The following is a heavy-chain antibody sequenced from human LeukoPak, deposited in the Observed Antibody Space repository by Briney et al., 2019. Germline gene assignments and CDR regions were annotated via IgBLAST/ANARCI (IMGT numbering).Heavy chain of an antibody. D-gene: IGHD4-11*01. J-gene: IGHJ4*02. CDR3: VRAGSYNFDY. Sequence: GGSLRLSCAASGFTFSSNWMTWVRQAPGKGLEWVANISKDGSETYYVDSVKGRFAISRDNAQNSLVLQMNSLRAEDTAVYYCVRAGSYNFDYWGQGTLVTVSS. CDR2: ISKDGSET. CDR1: GFTFSSNW. V-gene: IGHV3-7*05.